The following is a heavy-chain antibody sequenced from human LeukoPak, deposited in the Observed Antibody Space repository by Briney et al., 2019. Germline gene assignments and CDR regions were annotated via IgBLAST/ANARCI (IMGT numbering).Heavy chain of an antibody. CDR3: SRSYYSSSWYYFDH. D-gene: IGHD2-15*01. CDR1: GYTFNNFG. CDR2: ISIGDGRT. V-gene: IGHV1-18*01. J-gene: IGHJ4*02. Sequence: ASVKVSRKTSGYTFNNFGITWVRQAPGQGLEWMGWISIGDGRTHYGRKFQDRVSMTREMSSNTAFLELSSLRSDDTAFYCSRSYYSSSWYYFDHWGQGTLVTVSS.